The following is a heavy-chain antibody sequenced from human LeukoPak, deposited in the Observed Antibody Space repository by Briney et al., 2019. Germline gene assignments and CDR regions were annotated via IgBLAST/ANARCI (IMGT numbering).Heavy chain of an antibody. V-gene: IGHV3-23*01. Sequence: GGSLRLSCAASGLTFSNYAMSWVRQAPGKGLEWVSGISGNGGSTYYADSVKGRFTISRDNSKNTLYLQMNNLRVEDTAVYYCAKDTVRGVMTYAFDIWGQGTMVTVSS. CDR1: GLTFSNYA. CDR3: AKDTVRGVMTYAFDI. J-gene: IGHJ3*02. CDR2: ISGNGGST. D-gene: IGHD3-10*01.